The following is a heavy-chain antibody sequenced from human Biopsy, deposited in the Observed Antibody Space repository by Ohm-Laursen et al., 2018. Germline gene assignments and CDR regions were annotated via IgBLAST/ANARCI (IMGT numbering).Heavy chain of an antibody. CDR3: AKDLGLNYSDRFLFYYGMDV. D-gene: IGHD4-17*01. J-gene: IGHJ6*02. V-gene: IGHV3-9*01. Sequence: SLRLSCAASGFKFDEFAMHWVRQTPGKGLEWVSGISWNSDDIGYADSVKGRFTISRDNARNALHLQMNSLRTEDTALYYCAKDLGLNYSDRFLFYYGMDVWGRGTTVTVSS. CDR2: ISWNSDDI. CDR1: GFKFDEFA.